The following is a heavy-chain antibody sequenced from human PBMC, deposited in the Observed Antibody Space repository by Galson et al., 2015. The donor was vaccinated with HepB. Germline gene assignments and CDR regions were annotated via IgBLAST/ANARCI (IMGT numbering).Heavy chain of an antibody. J-gene: IGHJ4*02. V-gene: IGHV1-18*01. CDR2: VSGYNGHT. CDR1: GYTFANYG. CDR3: ARDYSSGWYGTFDY. Sequence: SVKVSCKAYGYTFANYGISWVRQAPGQGLEWMGWVSGYNGHTNYLQTFQGRVTMTTDTSTSTAYMELRSLRSDDTAVYYCARDYSSGWYGTFDYWGQGTLVTVSS. D-gene: IGHD6-19*01.